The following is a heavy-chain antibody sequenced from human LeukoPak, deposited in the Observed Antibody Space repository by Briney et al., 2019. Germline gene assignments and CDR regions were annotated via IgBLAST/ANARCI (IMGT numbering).Heavy chain of an antibody. J-gene: IGHJ4*02. CDR3: ARVHCTNGVCYLFDY. Sequence: PGASVKVSCKASGYTFTGYYMHWVRQAPGQGLEWMGRINPNSGGTNYAQKFQGRVTMTRDTFISTAYMELSRLRSDDTAVYYCARVHCTNGVCYLFDYWGQGTLVTVSS. V-gene: IGHV1-2*06. CDR1: GYTFTGYY. D-gene: IGHD2-8*01. CDR2: INPNSGGT.